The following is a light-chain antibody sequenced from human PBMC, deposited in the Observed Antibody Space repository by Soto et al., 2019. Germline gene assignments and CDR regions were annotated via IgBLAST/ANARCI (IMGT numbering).Light chain of an antibody. CDR3: SSYAGSNSFV. Sequence: QSVLTQPPSASGSPGQSVTITCTVTSTDVGAYNYVSWYQQRPGKAPKLMIFEVTKRPSGVPDRFSGSKSGNTASLTVSGVQADDEADYYCSSYAGSNSFVFGTGTKVT. J-gene: IGLJ1*01. CDR1: STDVGAYNY. CDR2: EVT. V-gene: IGLV2-8*01.